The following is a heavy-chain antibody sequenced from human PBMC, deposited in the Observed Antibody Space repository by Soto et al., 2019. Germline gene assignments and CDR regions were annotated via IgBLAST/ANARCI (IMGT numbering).Heavy chain of an antibody. Sequence: PGESLKISCKGSGYSFTSYWISWVRQMPGKGLEWMGRIDPSDSYTNYSPSFQGHVTISADKSISTAYLQWSSLKASDTAMYYCARSDGSGWYGTYYYGMDVWGQGTTVTV. CDR3: ARSDGSGWYGTYYYGMDV. V-gene: IGHV5-10-1*01. J-gene: IGHJ6*02. CDR1: GYSFTSYW. CDR2: IDPSDSYT. D-gene: IGHD6-19*01.